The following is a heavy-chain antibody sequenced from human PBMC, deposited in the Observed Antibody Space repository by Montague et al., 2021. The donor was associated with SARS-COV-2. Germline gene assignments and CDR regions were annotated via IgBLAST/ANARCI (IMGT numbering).Heavy chain of an antibody. Sequence: SETLSLTCTVSGGSISSYYWNWIRQSPGKGLEWIGYVYYSGSTNXNPSLKSRVTISVDTSKNQFSLKLSSVTAADTAVYYCARGGYYDYAFDIWGQGTMVTVSS. CDR3: ARGGYYDYAFDI. CDR2: VYYSGST. J-gene: IGHJ3*02. D-gene: IGHD3-22*01. V-gene: IGHV4-59*01. CDR1: GGSISSYY.